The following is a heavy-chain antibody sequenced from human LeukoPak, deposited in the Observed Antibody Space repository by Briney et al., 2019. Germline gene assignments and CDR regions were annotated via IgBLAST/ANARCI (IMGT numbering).Heavy chain of an antibody. Sequence: GGSLRLSCAASGFTFSSYGMHWLRQAPGKGLEGVAVISYDGSNKYYADSVKGRFTISRDNSKNTLYLQMNSLRAEDTAVYYCATGRRRAAAGTWLFDYWGQGTLVTVSS. V-gene: IGHV3-30*03. CDR2: ISYDGSNK. D-gene: IGHD6-13*01. J-gene: IGHJ4*02. CDR3: ATGRRRAAAGTWLFDY. CDR1: GFTFSSYG.